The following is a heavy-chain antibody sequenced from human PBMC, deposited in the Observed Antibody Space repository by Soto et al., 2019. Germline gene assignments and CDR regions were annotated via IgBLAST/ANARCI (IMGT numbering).Heavy chain of an antibody. Sequence: GASVKVSCKASGYTFTSYAMHWVRQAPGQRLEWMGWINAGNGNTKYSQKFQGRVTITRDTSASTAYMELSSLRSEDTAVYYCARAPHTIYDSSGYYYAHWGQGTLVTVSS. J-gene: IGHJ4*02. D-gene: IGHD3-22*01. CDR3: ARAPHTIYDSSGYYYAH. CDR2: INAGNGNT. V-gene: IGHV1-3*01. CDR1: GYTFTSYA.